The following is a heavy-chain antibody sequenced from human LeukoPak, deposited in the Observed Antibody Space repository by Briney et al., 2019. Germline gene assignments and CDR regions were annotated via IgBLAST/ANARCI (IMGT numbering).Heavy chain of an antibody. CDR2: IIPIFGTA. CDR1: GGTFSSYA. J-gene: IGHJ5*02. D-gene: IGHD5-18*01. Sequence: GASVKVSCKASGGTFSSYAISWVRQAPGQGLEWMGRIIPIFGTANYAQKSQGRVTITADKSTSTAYMELSSLRSEDTAVYYCARDPDMSSYGLASWFDPWGQGTLVTVSS. V-gene: IGHV1-69*06. CDR3: ARDPDMSSYGLASWFDP.